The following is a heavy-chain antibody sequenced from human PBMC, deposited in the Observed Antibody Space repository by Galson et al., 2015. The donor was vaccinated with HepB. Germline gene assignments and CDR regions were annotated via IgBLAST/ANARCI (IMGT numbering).Heavy chain of an antibody. D-gene: IGHD3-10*01. Sequence: SLRLSCAASGFTFSSYAMSWVRQAPGKGLEWVSATSGSGGSTYYADSVKGRFTISRDNSKNTLYLQMNSLRAEDTAVYYCAKDGPMVRGVIGNWFDPWGQGTLVTVSS. V-gene: IGHV3-23*01. CDR3: AKDGPMVRGVIGNWFDP. CDR2: TSGSGGST. CDR1: GFTFSSYA. J-gene: IGHJ5*02.